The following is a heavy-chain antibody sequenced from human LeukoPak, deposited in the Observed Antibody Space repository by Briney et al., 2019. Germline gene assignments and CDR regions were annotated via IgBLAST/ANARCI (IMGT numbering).Heavy chain of an antibody. J-gene: IGHJ4*02. CDR2: ISAYNGNT. Sequence: GASVKVSCKASGYTFTSYGISWVRQAPGQGLEWMGWISAYNGNTNYAQKLQGRVTMTTDTSTSTAYMELRSLRSDDTAVYYCARDYGSGSYFHHFDYWGQETLVTVSS. CDR1: GYTFTSYG. D-gene: IGHD3-10*01. CDR3: ARDYGSGSYFHHFDY. V-gene: IGHV1-18*04.